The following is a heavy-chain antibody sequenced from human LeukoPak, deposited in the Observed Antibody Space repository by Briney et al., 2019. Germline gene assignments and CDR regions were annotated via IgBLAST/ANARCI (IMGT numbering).Heavy chain of an antibody. Sequence: GGSLRLSCAASGFTFSSYSMNWVRQAPGKGLEWVSSISSSSSYIYYADSVKGRFTISRDNAKNSLYLQMNSLRAEDTAVYYCAKGQNYFGSGSRPDYWGQGTLVTVSS. D-gene: IGHD3-10*01. V-gene: IGHV3-21*04. CDR2: ISSSSSYI. CDR3: AKGQNYFGSGSRPDY. J-gene: IGHJ4*02. CDR1: GFTFSSYS.